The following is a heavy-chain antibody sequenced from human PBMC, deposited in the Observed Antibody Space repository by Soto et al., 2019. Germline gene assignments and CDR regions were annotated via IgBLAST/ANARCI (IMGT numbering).Heavy chain of an antibody. CDR3: ARLATLRGSSTTGEDF. V-gene: IGHV5-51*01. J-gene: IGHJ4*02. Sequence: GESLKISCEGSGYSFYNYWIGWVRQMPGKGLEWMGIIYPADSDTRYIPSFRGQVTISADKSIDTAYLQWSSLKASDTAIYYCARLATLRGSSTTGEDFWGQGTLVTVSS. D-gene: IGHD1-26*01. CDR1: GYSFYNYW. CDR2: IYPADSDT.